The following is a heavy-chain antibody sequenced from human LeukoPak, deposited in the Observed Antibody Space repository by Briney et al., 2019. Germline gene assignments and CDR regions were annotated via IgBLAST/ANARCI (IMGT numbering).Heavy chain of an antibody. CDR3: ARGSIYYGDSSAYFDY. CDR2: INHRGST. Sequence: PSETLSLTCSVYGGSFSGYFWTYLRQPPGKGLEWLGEINHRGSTSYNPSLKSRVTISRDTSKNQFSLRLTSVTAADTAVYYCARGSIYYGDSSAYFDYWGQGSLVTVSS. D-gene: IGHD3-22*01. CDR1: GGSFSGYF. V-gene: IGHV4-34*01. J-gene: IGHJ4*02.